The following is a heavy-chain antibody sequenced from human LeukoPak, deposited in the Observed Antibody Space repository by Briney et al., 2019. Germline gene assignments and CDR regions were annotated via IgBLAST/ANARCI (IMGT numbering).Heavy chain of an antibody. CDR1: GFTFDDYA. Sequence: PGRSLRLFCAASGFTFDDYAMHWVRQAPGKGLEWVSGISWNSGRIDYADSVKGRFTISRDSAKNFLYLQMNSLRAEDTALYYCAKDRSSGWYEGYYFDYWGQGTLVTVSS. CDR2: ISWNSGRI. D-gene: IGHD6-19*01. J-gene: IGHJ4*02. V-gene: IGHV3-9*01. CDR3: AKDRSSGWYEGYYFDY.